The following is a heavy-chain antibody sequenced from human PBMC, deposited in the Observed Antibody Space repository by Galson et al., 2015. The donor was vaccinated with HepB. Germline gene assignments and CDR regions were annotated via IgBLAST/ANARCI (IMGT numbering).Heavy chain of an antibody. CDR2: IYYGGSGTT. D-gene: IGHD2-2*01. CDR3: ARPRYCSSATCTAAFDY. CDR1: GGSIVSSSHY. V-gene: IGHV4-39*01. J-gene: IGHJ4*02. Sequence: ETLSLTCTVSGGSIVSSSHYWGWIRQPPGEGLEWIGRIYYGGSGTTLYNPSLRSRVTISVDPSKNQFSLELKSVTAADTAVYYCARPRYCSSATCTAAFDYWGQGTLVTVSS.